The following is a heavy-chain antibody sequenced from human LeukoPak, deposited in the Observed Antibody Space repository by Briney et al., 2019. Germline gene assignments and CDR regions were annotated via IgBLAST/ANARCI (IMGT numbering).Heavy chain of an antibody. V-gene: IGHV3-7*04. CDR1: GFTFSSYW. J-gene: IGHJ4*02. CDR2: IKEDGSQK. CDR3: GRGLTRSDY. Sequence: GGSLRLSCAASGFTFSSYWMSWVRQSPGKGLEWVANIKEDGSQKYYVDSVKGRFTISRDNAKNSLYLQMNSLRGEDTAVYYCGRGLTRSDYWGQGGLVTVSS.